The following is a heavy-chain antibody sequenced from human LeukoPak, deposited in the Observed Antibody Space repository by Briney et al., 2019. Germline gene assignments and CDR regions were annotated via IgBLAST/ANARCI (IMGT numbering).Heavy chain of an antibody. J-gene: IGHJ4*02. V-gene: IGHV7-4-1*02. CDR1: GYTFSIYG. CDR2: INTNTGNP. CDR3: AREVAPGAFDY. D-gene: IGHD4-17*01. Sequence: ASVKVSCRASGYTFSIYGITWVRQAPGQGLEWMGWINTNTGNPTYAQGFTGRFVFSLDTSVSTAYLQIRSLKAEDTAVYYCAREVAPGAFDYWGQGTLVTVSS.